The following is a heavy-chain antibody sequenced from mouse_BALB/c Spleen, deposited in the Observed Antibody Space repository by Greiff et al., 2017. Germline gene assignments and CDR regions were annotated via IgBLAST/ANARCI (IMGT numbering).Heavy chain of an antibody. J-gene: IGHJ1*01. V-gene: IGHV5-6-5*01. CDR2: ISSGGST. CDR1: GFTFSSYA. Sequence: EVKLQESGGGLVKPGGSLKLSCAASGFTFSSYAMSWVRQTPEKRLEWVASISSGGSTYYPDSVKGRFTISRDNARNILYLQMSSLRSEDTAMYYCARSGTSYIHWYFDVWGAGTTVTVSS. CDR3: ARSGTSYIHWYFDV. D-gene: IGHD1-1*01.